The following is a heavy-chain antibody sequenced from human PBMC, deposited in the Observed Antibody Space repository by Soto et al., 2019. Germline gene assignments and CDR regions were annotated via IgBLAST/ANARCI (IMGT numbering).Heavy chain of an antibody. CDR3: ARLRDGYNRLDY. V-gene: IGHV4-61*01. CDR1: GGSVSSGSYY. J-gene: IGHJ4*02. Sequence: SETLSLTCTVSGGSVSSGSYYWSWIRQPPGKGLEWIGYIYYSGSTNYNPSLKGRVTISVDTSKNQFSLKLSSVTAADTAVYYCARLRDGYNRLDYWGQGTLVTVSS. CDR2: IYYSGST. D-gene: IGHD5-12*01.